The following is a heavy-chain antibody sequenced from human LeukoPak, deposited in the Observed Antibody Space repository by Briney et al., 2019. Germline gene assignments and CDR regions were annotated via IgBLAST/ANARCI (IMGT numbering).Heavy chain of an antibody. V-gene: IGHV3-9*01. D-gene: IGHD1-7*01. CDR2: ISWNSGSR. J-gene: IGHJ4*02. CDR1: GFAFDDNA. Sequence: TGGSLRLSCADSGFAFDDNAMHWVRQAPGKGLEGVSGISWNSGSRGYVDSVRGRFTISRDNAKNSLYLQLTSLRAEDTAFYYCAKGNRNWYYFDSWGQGTLVTVSS. CDR3: AKGNRNWYYFDS.